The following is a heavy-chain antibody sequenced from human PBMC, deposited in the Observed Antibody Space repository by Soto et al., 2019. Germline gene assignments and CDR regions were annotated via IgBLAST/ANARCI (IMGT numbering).Heavy chain of an antibody. CDR1: GFTVSSNY. J-gene: IGHJ5*02. V-gene: IGHV3-53*01. Sequence: GSLRLSCAASGFTVSSNYMSWVRQAPGKGLEWVSVIYSGGSTYYADSVKGRFTISRDNSKNTLYLQMNSLRAEDTAVYYCARESGWPGVWFDPWGQGTLVTVSS. CDR2: IYSGGST. CDR3: ARESGWPGVWFDP. D-gene: IGHD6-19*01.